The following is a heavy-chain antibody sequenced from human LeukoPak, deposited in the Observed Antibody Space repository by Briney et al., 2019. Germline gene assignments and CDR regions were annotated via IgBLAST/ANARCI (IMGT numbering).Heavy chain of an antibody. J-gene: IGHJ4*02. V-gene: IGHV1-18*04. CDR2: ISAYNGNT. Sequence: ASMKVSCKTSGFTFTGHYMHWVRQAPGQGLEWMGWISAYNGNTNYAQKLQGRVTMTTDTSTSTAYMELRSLRSDDTAVYYCARDPCSSTSCYFGYFDYWGQGTLVTVSS. CDR3: ARDPCSSTSCYFGYFDY. CDR1: GFTFTGHY. D-gene: IGHD2-2*01.